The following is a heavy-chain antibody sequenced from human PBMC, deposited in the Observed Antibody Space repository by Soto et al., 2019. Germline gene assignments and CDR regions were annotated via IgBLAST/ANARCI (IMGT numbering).Heavy chain of an antibody. CDR3: ARATDYDILTGP. CDR2: ISYDGSNK. J-gene: IGHJ5*02. D-gene: IGHD3-9*01. V-gene: IGHV3-30-3*01. Sequence: SPRRSREGSVFPLRSYSMHWVPQAPGKGLEWVAVISYDGSNKYYADSVKGRFTISRDNSKNKLYLQMNSLRAEDTAVYYCARATDYDILTGPWGQGTLVTVSS. CDR1: VFPLRSYS.